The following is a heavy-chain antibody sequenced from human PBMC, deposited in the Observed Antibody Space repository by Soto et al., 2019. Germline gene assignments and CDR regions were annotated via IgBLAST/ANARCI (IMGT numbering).Heavy chain of an antibody. J-gene: IGHJ6*02. V-gene: IGHV3-33*01. CDR3: ARDTGGMDV. Sequence: QVQLVESGGGVVQPGRSLRLSCAASGFAFSGYGMHWVRQAPGKGLEWVAGIWHDGTNKYYVDSVKGRFTISRDNSKNKLYLQMNSLRAEDKAVYYCARDTGGMDVWGQGTTVTVSS. CDR2: IWHDGTNK. CDR1: GFAFSGYG.